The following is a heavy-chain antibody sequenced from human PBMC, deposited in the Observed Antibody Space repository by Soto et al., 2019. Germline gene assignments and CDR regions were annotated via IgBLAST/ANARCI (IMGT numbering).Heavy chain of an antibody. CDR1: GGCFSGYY. V-gene: IGHV4-34*01. D-gene: IGHD6-13*01. Sequence: SETLSRTCAVYGGCFSGYYWSWIRQPPGKGLEWVGEINHSGSTNYNPSLNSRGTISVDTSKNQFSLKLSSVTAADTAVYYRARVAAAGKYYYYYYGMGGWGQGTTVTVPS. CDR3: ARVAAAGKYYYYYYGMGG. J-gene: IGHJ6*02. CDR2: INHSGST.